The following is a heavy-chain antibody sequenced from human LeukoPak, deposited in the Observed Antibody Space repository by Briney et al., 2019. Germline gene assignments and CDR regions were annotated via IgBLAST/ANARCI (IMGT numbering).Heavy chain of an antibody. CDR3: ARDGPYYDILTGYYVSQGMDV. Sequence: SVTVSCKASGGTFSSYAISWVRQAPGQGLEWMGGIIPIFGTANYAQKFQGRVTITADESTSTAYMELSSLRSEDTAVYYCARDGPYYDILTGYYVSQGMDVWGKGTTVTVSS. CDR1: GGTFSSYA. J-gene: IGHJ6*04. V-gene: IGHV1-69*13. D-gene: IGHD3-9*01. CDR2: IIPIFGTA.